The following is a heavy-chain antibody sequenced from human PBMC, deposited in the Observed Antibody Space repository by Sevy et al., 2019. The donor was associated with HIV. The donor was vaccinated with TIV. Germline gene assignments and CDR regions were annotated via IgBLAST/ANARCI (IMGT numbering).Heavy chain of an antibody. CDR1: GFSFNTYT. D-gene: IGHD1-26*01. Sequence: GGSLRLSCAASGFSFNTYTFYWVRQAPGEGLEWISSISSSGVYEYYADSVRGRFTISRDNAKNSLSLQMNGLRVEDTGVYYCARVTDSGGRGRVDYWGQGTRVTVSS. J-gene: IGHJ4*02. CDR2: ISSSGVYE. V-gene: IGHV3-21*01. CDR3: ARVTDSGGRGRVDY.